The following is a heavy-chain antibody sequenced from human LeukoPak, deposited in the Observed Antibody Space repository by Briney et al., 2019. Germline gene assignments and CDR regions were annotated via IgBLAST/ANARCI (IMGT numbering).Heavy chain of an antibody. CDR2: ISSSGSTI. CDR1: GFTFSDYY. J-gene: IGHJ4*02. Sequence: PGGSLRLSCAASGFTFSDYYMSWIRQAPGKGLEWVSYISSSGSTIYYADSVKGRFTISRDNAKNSLYLQMNSLRAEDTAVYYCARDRAYYYDSSGYAPTFDYWGQGTLVTVSS. D-gene: IGHD3-22*01. CDR3: ARDRAYYYDSSGYAPTFDY. V-gene: IGHV3-11*04.